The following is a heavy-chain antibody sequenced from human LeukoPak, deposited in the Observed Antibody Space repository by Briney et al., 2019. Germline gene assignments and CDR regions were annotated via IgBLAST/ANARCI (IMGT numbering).Heavy chain of an antibody. CDR1: GFTFSNYW. Sequence: GGSLRLSCAASGFTFSNYWMSWVRQAPGKGLEWVANIKEDGSEKDYVDSVKGRFTISRDNAKNSMYLQMNSLRAEDTAVYYCAKEGIGYCSGGTCYAQGYFDYWGQGTLVTVSS. D-gene: IGHD2-15*01. CDR3: AKEGIGYCSGGTCYAQGYFDY. V-gene: IGHV3-7*01. J-gene: IGHJ4*02. CDR2: IKEDGSEK.